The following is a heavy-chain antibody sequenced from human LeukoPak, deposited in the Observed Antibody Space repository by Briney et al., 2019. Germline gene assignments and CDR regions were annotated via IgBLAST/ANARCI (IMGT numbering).Heavy chain of an antibody. D-gene: IGHD4-17*01. V-gene: IGHV4-61*01. CDR2: IYYRGGT. J-gene: IGHJ6*02. CDR1: GVSVRSGSYC. Sequence: KPSGSLPLTCSVSGVSVRSGSYCWGWIRQHPEKGLEWIGYIYYRGGTNYIPSLKSRVIISVDTSKNQCSLKLSSVTAADTAVYYGAREAFDYCDYATGSYYYYGMDVWGQGTTVTVSS. CDR3: AREAFDYCDYATGSYYYYGMDV.